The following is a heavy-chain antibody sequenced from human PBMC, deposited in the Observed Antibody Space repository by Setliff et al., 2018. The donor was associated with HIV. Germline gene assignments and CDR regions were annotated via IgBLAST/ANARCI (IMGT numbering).Heavy chain of an antibody. CDR3: AKRATATAPFDY. D-gene: IGHD2-15*01. Sequence: PGGSLRLSCAASGFTFSSYGMHWVRQAPGKGLEWVAVISYDGSNKYYADSVKGRFTISRDNSKNTLYLQMNSLRAEDTAVYYCAKRATATAPFDYWGQGTLVTVSS. CDR1: GFTFSSYG. J-gene: IGHJ4*02. CDR2: ISYDGSNK. V-gene: IGHV3-30*18.